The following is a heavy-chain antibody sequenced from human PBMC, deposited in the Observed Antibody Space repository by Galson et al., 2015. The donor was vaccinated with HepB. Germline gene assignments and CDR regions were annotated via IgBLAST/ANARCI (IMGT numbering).Heavy chain of an antibody. Sequence: SLRLSCAASGFTFRNAWMNWVRQAPGKGLEWVSRIKSKNDGATADYAAPVTGRFTISRDDSENMVYLQMSSLKTEDAAMYYCATLYYDFWSGYPPRGYYYYHYIDVWGKGTTVTVSS. CDR3: ATLYYDFWSGYPPRGYYYYHYIDV. CDR2: IKSKNDGATA. V-gene: IGHV3-15*07. D-gene: IGHD3-3*01. CDR1: GFTFRNAW. J-gene: IGHJ6*03.